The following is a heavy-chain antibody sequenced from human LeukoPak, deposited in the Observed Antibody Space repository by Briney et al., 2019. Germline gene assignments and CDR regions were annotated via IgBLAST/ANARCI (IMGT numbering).Heavy chain of an antibody. CDR3: VRDMDSAGMRSYYYYYGMDV. CDR2: IKSDGSST. CDR1: GFTFSTYW. Sequence: GGSLRLSCAASGFTFSTYWMYWVRQAPGKRLVWVSRIKSDGSSTSYADSVKGRFTISRDNAKNTLYLQMNSLRAEDTAVYYCVRDMDSAGMRSYYYYYGMDVWGQGTTVTVSS. J-gene: IGHJ6*02. V-gene: IGHV3-74*01. D-gene: IGHD6-19*01.